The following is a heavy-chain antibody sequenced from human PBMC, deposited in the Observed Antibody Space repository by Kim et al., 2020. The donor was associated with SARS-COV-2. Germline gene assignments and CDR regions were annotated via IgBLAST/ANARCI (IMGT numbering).Heavy chain of an antibody. CDR1: GGSISSGHYF. J-gene: IGHJ4*02. V-gene: IGHV4-39*07. Sequence: SETLSLTCTVSGGSISSGHYFWGWVRQPPGETLEWIGSIFSDGTIHQNPSLSSRITISRDTSRSQYSLSLSSLTAADTAIYYCARDRGFWDIDYWGLGTLVTVS. D-gene: IGHD3-10*01. CDR2: IFSDGTI. CDR3: ARDRGFWDIDY.